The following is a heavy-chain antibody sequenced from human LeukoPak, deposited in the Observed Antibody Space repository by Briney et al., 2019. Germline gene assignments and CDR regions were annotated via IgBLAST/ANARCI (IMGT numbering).Heavy chain of an antibody. CDR3: ARPMTTVTAWEKNAFDI. V-gene: IGHV4-34*01. D-gene: IGHD4-17*01. Sequence: SETLSLTCAVYGGSFSGYYWSWIRQPPGKGLEWIGEINHSGSTNYNPSLKRRVTISVDTSKNQFSLKLSSVTAADTAVYYCARPMTTVTAWEKNAFDIWGQGTMVTVSS. J-gene: IGHJ3*02. CDR2: INHSGST. CDR1: GGSFSGYY.